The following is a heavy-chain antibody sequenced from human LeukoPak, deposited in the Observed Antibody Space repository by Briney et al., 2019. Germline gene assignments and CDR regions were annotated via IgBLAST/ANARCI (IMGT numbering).Heavy chain of an antibody. D-gene: IGHD2-2*01. CDR1: GSISGYY. Sequence: SETLSLTCTVSGSISGYYCSWIRQPPGKGLEWIGYIYTSGSTNYNPSLESRVTISVDTSKNQFSLYLSSVTAADTAIYYCASQKCTSASCLTKNAFDIWGQGTMVTVSS. CDR2: IYTSGST. J-gene: IGHJ3*02. V-gene: IGHV4-4*09. CDR3: ASQKCTSASCLTKNAFDI.